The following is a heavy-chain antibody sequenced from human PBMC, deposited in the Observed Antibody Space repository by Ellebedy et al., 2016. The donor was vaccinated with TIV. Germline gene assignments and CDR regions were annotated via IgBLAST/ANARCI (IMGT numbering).Heavy chain of an antibody. J-gene: IGHJ4*02. CDR1: GFTFSAYA. V-gene: IGHV3-23*01. D-gene: IGHD2/OR15-2a*01. CDR2: ISDKGDTT. Sequence: GGSLRLXXAASGFTFSAYAMIWVRQAPGKGLEWVSGISDKGDTTYYADSVKGRFTIARDNSKNTLYLQMNSLRAEDTAVYYCARSFSLYYFDYWGQGTLVTVSS. CDR3: ARSFSLYYFDY.